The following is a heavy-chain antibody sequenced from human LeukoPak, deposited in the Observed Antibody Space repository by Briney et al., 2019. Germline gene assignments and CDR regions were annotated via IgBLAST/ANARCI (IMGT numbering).Heavy chain of an antibody. CDR2: IKQDGGEK. J-gene: IGHJ6*03. D-gene: IGHD3-3*01. CDR3: ARVEIKAYYDFWSGAGGYYMDV. CDR1: GFTFSTYW. V-gene: IGHV3-7*01. Sequence: PGGSLRLSCAASGFTFSTYWMSWVRQAPGKGLEWVANIKQDGGEKYYVDSVKGRFTISRDNAKNSLYLQMNSLRAEDTAVYYCARVEIKAYYDFWSGAGGYYMDVWGKGTTVTVSS.